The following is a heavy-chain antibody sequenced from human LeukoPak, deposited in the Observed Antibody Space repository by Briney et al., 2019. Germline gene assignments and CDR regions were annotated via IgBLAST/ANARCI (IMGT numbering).Heavy chain of an antibody. J-gene: IGHJ4*02. Sequence: GGSLRLSCAASGFTFSYSAMSWVRQAPGRGLECVSVISAGGGESTYYADSVKGRFTISRDDSKSTLYLQLNSLKAEDAAVYYCSRTLWTYNYYFDSGGQGTLVTVSS. CDR2: ISAGGGEST. CDR3: SRTLWTYNYYFDS. V-gene: IGHV3-23*01. D-gene: IGHD3-10*01. CDR1: GFTFSYSA.